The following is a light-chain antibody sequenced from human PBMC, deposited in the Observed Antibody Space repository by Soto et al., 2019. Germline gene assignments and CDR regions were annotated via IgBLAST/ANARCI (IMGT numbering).Light chain of an antibody. Sequence: QSVLTQPPSVSAAPGQKVTISCSGSSSNIGNNYVSWYQQLPGTAPKLLIYDNNKRPSGIPDRFSGSKSGTSATLGITGLQTGDEVDYYCGTWDSSLSAVVFGGGTKRTVL. CDR2: DNN. J-gene: IGLJ2*01. V-gene: IGLV1-51*01. CDR1: SSNIGNNY. CDR3: GTWDSSLSAVV.